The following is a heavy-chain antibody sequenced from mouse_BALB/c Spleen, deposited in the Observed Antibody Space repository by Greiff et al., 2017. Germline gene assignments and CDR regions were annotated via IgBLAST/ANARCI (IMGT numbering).Heavy chain of an antibody. CDR3: ARGGDVSSFDY. J-gene: IGHJ2*01. V-gene: IGHV5-6-3*01. CDR1: GFTFSSYG. Sequence: EVQLVESGGGLVQPGGSLKLSCAASGFTFSSYGMSWVRQTPDKRLELVATINSNGGSTYYPDSVKGRFTISRDNAKNTLYLQMSSLKSEDTAMYYCARGGDVSSFDYWGQGTTLTVSS. CDR2: INSNGGST. D-gene: IGHD6-2*01.